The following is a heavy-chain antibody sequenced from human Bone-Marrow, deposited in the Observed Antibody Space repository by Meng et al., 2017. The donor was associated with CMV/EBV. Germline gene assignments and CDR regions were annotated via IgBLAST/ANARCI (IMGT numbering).Heavy chain of an antibody. CDR2: IYYSGST. CDR1: GGSFSGYY. Sequence: SETLSLTCAVYGGSFSGYYWSWIRQPPGKGLEWIGSIYYSGSTYYNPSLKSRVTISVDTSKNQFSLKLSSVTAADTAVYYCARGRGLFWSGYFIFDYWGQGTLVTVSS. D-gene: IGHD3-3*01. CDR3: ARGRGLFWSGYFIFDY. V-gene: IGHV4-34*01. J-gene: IGHJ4*02.